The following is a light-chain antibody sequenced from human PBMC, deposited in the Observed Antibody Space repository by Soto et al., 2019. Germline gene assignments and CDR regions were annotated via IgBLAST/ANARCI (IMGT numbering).Light chain of an antibody. J-gene: IGLJ1*01. CDR1: SSGVGGYSY. Sequence: QSVLTQPASVSGSPGQSIAISCTGTSSGVGGYSYVSWYQQQPGKAPKLVISDVSNRPSGVSDRFSGSKSGNTASLTISGLQAEDEADYYCSSYTSSSTLGVFGTGTKVTVL. CDR3: SSYTSSSTLGV. V-gene: IGLV2-14*01. CDR2: DVS.